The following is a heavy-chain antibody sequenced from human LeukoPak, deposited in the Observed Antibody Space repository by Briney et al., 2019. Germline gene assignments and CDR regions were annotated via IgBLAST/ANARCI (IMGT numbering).Heavy chain of an antibody. CDR1: GFTFNNAW. CDR2: IKSKTDDGTI. CDR3: VGSFLGY. J-gene: IGHJ4*02. D-gene: IGHD3-10*01. V-gene: IGHV3-15*01. Sequence: GGSLRLSCAASGFTFNNAWMSWFRQAPGKGLEWVALIKSKTDDGTIDYAAPVKGRLTISRDDSKNTLYLQMNSLKTEDTAVYYCVGSFLGYWGQGTLVTVSS.